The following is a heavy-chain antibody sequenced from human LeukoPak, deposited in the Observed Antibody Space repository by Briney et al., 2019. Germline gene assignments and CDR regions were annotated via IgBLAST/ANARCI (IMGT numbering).Heavy chain of an antibody. V-gene: IGHV1-46*01. J-gene: IGHJ6*02. Sequence: ASVKVSCKASGYTFTGYYMHWVRQAPGQGLEWMGIINPGGGSTNYARQFQGRVTVTRDTSTSTVYMELSSLRSEDTAVYHCDSGQQGRMGYFYGLDVWGQGTTVTVSS. CDR1: GYTFTGYY. CDR3: DSGQQGRMGYFYGLDV. D-gene: IGHD6-13*01. CDR2: INPGGGST.